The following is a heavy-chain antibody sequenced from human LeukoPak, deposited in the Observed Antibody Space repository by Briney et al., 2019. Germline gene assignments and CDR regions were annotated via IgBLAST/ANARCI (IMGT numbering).Heavy chain of an antibody. J-gene: IGHJ6*02. CDR2: ISAYNGNT. V-gene: IGHV1-18*01. Sequence: ASVKVSCKASGYTFTSYGISWVRQAPGQGLEWMGWISAYNGNTNYAQKLQGRVTMTTDTSTSTAYMELRSLRSDDTAVYYCARDQNIVVVPAASYYYYGMDVWGQGTTVTVSS. CDR1: GYTFTSYG. D-gene: IGHD2-2*01. CDR3: ARDQNIVVVPAASYYYYGMDV.